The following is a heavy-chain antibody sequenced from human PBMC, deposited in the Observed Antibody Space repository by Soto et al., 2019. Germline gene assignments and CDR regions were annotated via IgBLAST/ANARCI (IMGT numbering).Heavy chain of an antibody. J-gene: IGHJ5*02. D-gene: IGHD6-19*01. CDR1: CGYMVSGGYS. V-gene: IGHV4-30-2*01. CDR2: AYPRGST. CDR3: ARVAGSGWYDA. Sequence: KTSETLSLTCAVSCGYMVSGGYSWSWIRQPPGKGLEWIGTAYPRGSTYYDPSLKSRVTISLDLSKNQFSLNLNSVTAADTAVYYCARVAGSGWYDAWGQGTLVTVSS.